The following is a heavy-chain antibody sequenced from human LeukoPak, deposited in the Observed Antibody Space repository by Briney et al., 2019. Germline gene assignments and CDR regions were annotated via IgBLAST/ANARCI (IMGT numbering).Heavy chain of an antibody. CDR2: INPDGSEK. CDR3: ARDPAYGALDI. CDR1: GFSFSTHY. Sequence: GGSLRLSSAASGFSFSTHYMSWVRQAPGKGLEWVAIINPDGSEKSYVDSVKGRFAISRDNSEKLLYLNMNNLRAEDTALYYCARDPAYGALDIWGQGTVVTVSS. V-gene: IGHV3-7*01. D-gene: IGHD2-21*01. J-gene: IGHJ3*02.